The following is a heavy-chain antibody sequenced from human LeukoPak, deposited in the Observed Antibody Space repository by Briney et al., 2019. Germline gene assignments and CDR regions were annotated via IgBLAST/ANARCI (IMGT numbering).Heavy chain of an antibody. J-gene: IGHJ4*02. CDR3: ARTYYYDSSGYYPNFDY. Sequence: GASVKVSCKASGYTFTGYYMHWVRQAPGQGLEWMGWINPNSGGTNYAQKSQGRVTMTRDTSISAAYMELSRLRSDDTAVYYCARTYYYDSSGYYPNFDYWGQGTLVTVSS. D-gene: IGHD3-22*01. V-gene: IGHV1-2*02. CDR2: INPNSGGT. CDR1: GYTFTGYY.